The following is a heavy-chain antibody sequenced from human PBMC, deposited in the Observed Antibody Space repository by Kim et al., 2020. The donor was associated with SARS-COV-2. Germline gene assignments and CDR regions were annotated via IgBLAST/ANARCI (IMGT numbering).Heavy chain of an antibody. CDR2: ISYDGSNK. CDR1: GFTFSSYG. Sequence: GGSLRLSCAASGFTFSSYGMHWVRQAPGKGLEWVAVISYDGSNKYYADSVKGRFTISRDNSKNTLYLQMNSLRAEDTAVYYCAKGTPNLVYCSSTSCMDVWGQGTTVTVSS. CDR3: AKGTPNLVYCSSTSCMDV. D-gene: IGHD2-2*01. J-gene: IGHJ6*02. V-gene: IGHV3-30*18.